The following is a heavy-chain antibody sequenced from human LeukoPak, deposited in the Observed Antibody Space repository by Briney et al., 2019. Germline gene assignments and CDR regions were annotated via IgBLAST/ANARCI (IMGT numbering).Heavy chain of an antibody. J-gene: IGHJ4*02. V-gene: IGHV4-34*01. CDR2: INHSGST. D-gene: IGHD3-16*01. CDR1: GWSFSGYY. Sequence: PSETLSLTCAAYGWSFSGYYWSWIRQPPGKGLEWIGEINHSGSTNYNPSLESPLTISVDTSKSQFSLKTASVTAAGPAVYYCARKGVRRRFDYWGQGTLVTVSS. CDR3: ARKGVRRRFDY.